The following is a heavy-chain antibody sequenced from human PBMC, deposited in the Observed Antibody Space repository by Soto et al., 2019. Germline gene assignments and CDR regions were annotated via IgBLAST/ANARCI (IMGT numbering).Heavy chain of an antibody. J-gene: IGHJ3*02. D-gene: IGHD3-16*02. CDR3: ARDQLHLGELSLKDAEAFDI. CDR1: GGSISSGGYY. V-gene: IGHV4-31*03. CDR2: IYYSGST. Sequence: SETLSLTCTVSGGSISSGGYYWSWIRQHPGKGLEWIGYIYYSGSTYYNPSLKSRVTISVDTSKNQFSLKLSSVTAADTAVYYCARDQLHLGELSLKDAEAFDIWGQGTMVTVSS.